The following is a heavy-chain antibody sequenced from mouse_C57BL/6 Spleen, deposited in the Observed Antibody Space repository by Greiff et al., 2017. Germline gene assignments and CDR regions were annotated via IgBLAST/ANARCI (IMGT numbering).Heavy chain of an antibody. Sequence: EVQLQQSGAELVRPGASVKLSCTASGFNIKDYYMHWVKQKPEQGLEWIGRIDPEDGDTEYAPKFQGKAPMTADTSSNTAYLQLSSLTSEDTAVYYCARITTVVATDWYFDVWGTGATVTVSS. CDR2: IDPEDGDT. D-gene: IGHD1-1*01. CDR1: GFNIKDYY. CDR3: ARITTVVATDWYFDV. V-gene: IGHV14-1*01. J-gene: IGHJ1*03.